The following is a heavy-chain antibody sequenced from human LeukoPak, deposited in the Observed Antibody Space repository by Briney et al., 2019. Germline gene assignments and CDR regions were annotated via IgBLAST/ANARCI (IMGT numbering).Heavy chain of an antibody. CDR2: ISSSGRTI. J-gene: IGHJ3*02. Sequence: GGSLRLSCAASGFTFSDYYMSWIRQAPGKGLEWVSYISSSGRTIYYADSVKGRFTISRDNAKNTLYLQMNSLRAEDTAVYYCARAGMYYYDSREIWGQGTMVTVSS. D-gene: IGHD3-22*01. CDR1: GFTFSDYY. V-gene: IGHV3-11*04. CDR3: ARAGMYYYDSREI.